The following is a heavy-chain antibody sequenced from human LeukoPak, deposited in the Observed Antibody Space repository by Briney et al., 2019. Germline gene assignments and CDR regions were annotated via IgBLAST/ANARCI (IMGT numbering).Heavy chain of an antibody. CDR2: INHSGST. J-gene: IGHJ3*02. CDR1: GGSISSYY. V-gene: IGHV4-34*01. CDR3: ARLQGRANDAFDM. Sequence: SETLSLTCTVSGGSISSYYWSWIRQPPGKGLEWIGEINHSGSTNYNPSLKSRVTISVDTSKNQFSLKLSSVTAADTAVYYCARLQGRANDAFDMWGQGTMVTVSS.